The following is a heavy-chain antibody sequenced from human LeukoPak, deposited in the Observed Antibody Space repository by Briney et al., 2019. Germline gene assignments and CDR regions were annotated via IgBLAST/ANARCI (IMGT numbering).Heavy chain of an antibody. CDR1: GFTFSSYG. J-gene: IGHJ2*01. V-gene: IGHV3-33*01. CDR2: IWYDGTNK. Sequence: AGSLILSCAASGFTFSSYGMHWVRQAPGKGLEWVSVIWYDGTNKYYADSVKGRFTISRDNSKNTLYLQMNSLRAEDTAVYYCARDDDYGDSYWYFDLWGRGTLVTVSS. CDR3: ARDDDYGDSYWYFDL. D-gene: IGHD4-17*01.